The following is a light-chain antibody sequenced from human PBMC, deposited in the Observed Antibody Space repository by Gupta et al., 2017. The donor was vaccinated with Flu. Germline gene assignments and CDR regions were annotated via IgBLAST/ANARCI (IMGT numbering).Light chain of an antibody. J-gene: IGLJ1*01. CDR3: NSRDSSGNHLGV. CDR2: GKN. V-gene: IGLV3-19*01. Sequence: SPEWIQDPAVSVALGQTVRITCQGDSLRSYYASWYQQKPGQAPVLFIYGKNNRPSGIPDRFSGSSSGNTASLTITGAQAEDEADYYCNSRDSSGNHLGVFGTGTKVTVL. CDR1: SLRSYY.